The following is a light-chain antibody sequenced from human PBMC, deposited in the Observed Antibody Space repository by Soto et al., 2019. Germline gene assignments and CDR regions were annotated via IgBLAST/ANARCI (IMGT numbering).Light chain of an antibody. V-gene: IGKV3-20*01. CDR2: GAS. CDR1: QSVSSSY. Sequence: EIVLTQSPGTLSLSPGERATLSCRASQSVSSSYLAWYQQKPGQALRLLIYGASSRATGIPDRFSGSGAGTDFTRTSSRLEPEDFAVYYWQQDGSSPPYTFGQGTKLEIK. CDR3: QQDGSSPPYT. J-gene: IGKJ2*01.